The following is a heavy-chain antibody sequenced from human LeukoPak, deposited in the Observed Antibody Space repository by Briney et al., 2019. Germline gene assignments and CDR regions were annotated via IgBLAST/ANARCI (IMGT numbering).Heavy chain of an antibody. Sequence: ASVKVSCKASGYTFTSYGISWVRQAPGQGLEWMGWISAYNGNTNYAQKLQGRVTMTTDTSTSTAYMELRSLRSHDTAVYYCASGVTFGSSWYGPYNWFDHWGQGTLVTVSS. CDR2: ISAYNGNT. V-gene: IGHV1-18*04. D-gene: IGHD6-13*01. J-gene: IGHJ5*02. CDR1: GYTFTSYG. CDR3: ASGVTFGSSWYGPYNWFDH.